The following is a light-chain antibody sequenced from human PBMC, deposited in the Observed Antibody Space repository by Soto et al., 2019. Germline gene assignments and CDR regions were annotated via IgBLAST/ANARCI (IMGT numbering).Light chain of an antibody. Sequence: QPVLTQSPSASASLGASVKLTCTLSSGHSNYAIAWHQQQSEKGPRYLMKLNSDGSHSKGDGIPDRFSGSSSGAERYLTINGHQSEDEADYYCQTWGSGIVVFGGGTKLTV. J-gene: IGLJ2*01. CDR3: QTWGSGIVV. CDR2: LNSDGSH. V-gene: IGLV4-69*01. CDR1: SGHSNYA.